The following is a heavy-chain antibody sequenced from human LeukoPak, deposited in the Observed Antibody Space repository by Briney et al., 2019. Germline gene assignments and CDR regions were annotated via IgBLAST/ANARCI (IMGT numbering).Heavy chain of an antibody. CDR2: ISYDGSDE. J-gene: IGHJ4*02. D-gene: IGHD6-13*01. Sequence: PGRSLRLSCAASGFTFSSNAMHWVRQAQGEGLDWVALISYDGSDEYYADSVKGRFTISRDNSKNTLYLQMNSLRAEDTAVYYCARGYSSSWYSDYWGQGTLVTVSS. V-gene: IGHV3-30-3*01. CDR1: GFTFSSNA. CDR3: ARGYSSSWYSDY.